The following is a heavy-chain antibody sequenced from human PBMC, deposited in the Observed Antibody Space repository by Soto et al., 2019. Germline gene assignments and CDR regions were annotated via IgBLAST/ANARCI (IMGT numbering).Heavy chain of an antibody. D-gene: IGHD3-10*01. J-gene: IGHJ6*02. CDR3: ARGGGGAYGSGFV. CDR2: INSDGSST. Sequence: EVQLVESGGGLVQPGGSLRLSCAASGFTFSSYLMHWVRQVPGKGLVWVSRINSDGSSTNYADSVKGRFTISRDNAKTTLYLQMNSLRAEDTAVYYCARGGGGAYGSGFVWGQGTTVTVSS. V-gene: IGHV3-74*01. CDR1: GFTFSSYL.